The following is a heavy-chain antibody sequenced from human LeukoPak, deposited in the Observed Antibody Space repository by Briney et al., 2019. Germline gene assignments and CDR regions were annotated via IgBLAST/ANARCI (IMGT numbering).Heavy chain of an antibody. V-gene: IGHV1-24*01. CDR2: FDPEDGET. J-gene: IGHJ4*02. CDR3: ATRSLGSYHDFDY. Sequence: ASVKVSCKVSGYTLTELSMHWERPAPGKGLEWMGGFDPEDGETIYAQKFQGRVTMTEDTSTDTAYMELSSLRSEDTAVYYCATRSLGSYHDFDYWGQGTLVTVSS. CDR1: GYTLTELS. D-gene: IGHD1-26*01.